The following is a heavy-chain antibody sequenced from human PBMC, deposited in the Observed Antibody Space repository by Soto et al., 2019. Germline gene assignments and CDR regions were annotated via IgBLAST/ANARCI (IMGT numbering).Heavy chain of an antibody. CDR2: IWYDGSNK. J-gene: IGHJ6*02. V-gene: IGHV3-33*01. D-gene: IGHD3-3*01. CDR1: GFTFSSYG. Sequence: QVQLVESGGGVVQPGRSLRLSCAASGFTFSSYGMHWVRQAPGKGLEWVAVIWYDGSNKYYADSVKGRFTISRDNSKNTLYLQMNSLRAEDTAVYYCARGHYDFWSGYSAYYYYGMDVWGQGTTVTVSS. CDR3: ARGHYDFWSGYSAYYYYGMDV.